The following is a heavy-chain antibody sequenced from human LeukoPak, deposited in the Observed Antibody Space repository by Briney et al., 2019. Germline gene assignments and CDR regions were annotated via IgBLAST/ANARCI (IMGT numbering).Heavy chain of an antibody. CDR3: ARGGALRAGWFDL. V-gene: IGHV3-30*03. Sequence: PGGSLRLSCAASGFTFSSYGMHWVRQAPGKGLEWVAVISYDGSNKYYADSVKGRFTISRDNSKNTLYLQMNSLRAEDTAVYYCARGGALRAGWFDLWGLATLVSVSS. CDR2: ISYDGSNK. CDR1: GFTFSSYG. D-gene: IGHD6-19*01. J-gene: IGHJ2*01.